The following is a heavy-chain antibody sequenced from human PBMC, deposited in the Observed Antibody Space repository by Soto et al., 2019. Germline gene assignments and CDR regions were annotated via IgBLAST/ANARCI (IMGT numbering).Heavy chain of an antibody. Sequence: SLRLSCAASGFTFSSYAMHWVRQAPGKGLEWVAVISYDGSNKYYADSVKGRFTISRDNSKNTLYLQMNSLRAEDTAVYYCARDPFNDWGQGTLVTVSS. CDR1: GFTFSSYA. CDR3: ARDPFND. V-gene: IGHV3-30-3*01. J-gene: IGHJ4*02. CDR2: ISYDGSNK.